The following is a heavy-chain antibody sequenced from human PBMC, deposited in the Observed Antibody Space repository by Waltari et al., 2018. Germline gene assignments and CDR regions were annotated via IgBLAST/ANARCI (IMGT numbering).Heavy chain of an antibody. V-gene: IGHV3-23*01. D-gene: IGHD2-2*01. CDR2: IRDSGATT. Sequence: EVQLLESGGGLEQPGGSLRLSCAASGFAFDNFYMTWVRQAPGRGLEGVSAIRDSGATTYYADSVKGRFTISRDNYKKMLYLQMSSLRVDDTAVYYCATYGQSPRNDQWGQGTQLTVSS. CDR1: GFAFDNFY. CDR3: ATYGQSPRNDQ. J-gene: IGHJ1*01.